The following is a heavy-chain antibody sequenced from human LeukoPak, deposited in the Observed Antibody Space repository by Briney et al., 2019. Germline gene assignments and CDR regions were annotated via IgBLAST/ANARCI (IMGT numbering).Heavy chain of an antibody. D-gene: IGHD3-10*01. Sequence: ASVKVSCKASGYTFTAYYIHWVRQAPGQGLEWMGWINPNSGGTNYAQKFQGRVTMTRDTSISTAYMELSRLRSDDTAVYYCARAEEDTYYYGSGSRGGWFDPWGQGTLVTVSS. V-gene: IGHV1-2*02. CDR3: ARAEEDTYYYGSGSRGGWFDP. CDR1: GYTFTAYY. CDR2: INPNSGGT. J-gene: IGHJ5*02.